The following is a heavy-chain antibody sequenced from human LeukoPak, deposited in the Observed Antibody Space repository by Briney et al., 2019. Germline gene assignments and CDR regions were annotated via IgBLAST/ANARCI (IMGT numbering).Heavy chain of an antibody. CDR3: ARDEQDRSRWYARWFDP. D-gene: IGHD6-13*01. Sequence: GKSLRLSCVASGFSFSDSVIHWVRQAPGKGLEWVAVISHDVKTTYYADSAKGRFTISRDNSRNTVFLQMNRLRPEDTAVYYWARDEQDRSRWYARWFDPWGQGTLVTVSS. CDR1: GFSFSDSV. V-gene: IGHV3-30*04. CDR2: ISHDVKTT. J-gene: IGHJ5*01.